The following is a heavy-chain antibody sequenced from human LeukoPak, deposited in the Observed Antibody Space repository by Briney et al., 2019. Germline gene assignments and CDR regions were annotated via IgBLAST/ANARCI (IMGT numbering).Heavy chain of an antibody. D-gene: IGHD6-6*01. CDR3: AAREKWIAARPIDY. V-gene: IGHV3-21*04. J-gene: IGHJ4*02. CDR1: GFTFSRYS. CDR2: ISDNGGSI. Sequence: GGSLRLSCAASGFTFSRYSMNWVRQAPGKGLEWVSSISDNGGSIYYADSLKGRFTISRDNARNSLYLQMNSLRAEDTAVYYCAAREKWIAARPIDYWGQGTLVTVSS.